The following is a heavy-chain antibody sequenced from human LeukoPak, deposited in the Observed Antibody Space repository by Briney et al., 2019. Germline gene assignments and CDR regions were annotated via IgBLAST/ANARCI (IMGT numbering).Heavy chain of an antibody. Sequence: GRSLRLSCAASGFTFSSYGMRWVRQAPGKGLEWVAVIWYDGSNKYYADSVKGRLTISRDNSKNTLYLQMNSLRAEDTAVYYCAREYPPRYYYDSSGYLDYWGQGTLVTVSS. CDR1: GFTFSSYG. CDR2: IWYDGSNK. D-gene: IGHD3-22*01. V-gene: IGHV3-33*01. J-gene: IGHJ4*02. CDR3: AREYPPRYYYDSSGYLDY.